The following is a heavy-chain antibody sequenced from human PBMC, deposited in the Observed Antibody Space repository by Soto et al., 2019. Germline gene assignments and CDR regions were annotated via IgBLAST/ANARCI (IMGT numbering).Heavy chain of an antibody. J-gene: IGHJ4*02. D-gene: IGHD6-6*01. CDR3: ARRENIAARRHDY. Sequence: QVQLQQWGAGLLKPSETLSLSCAVFGGSFSGYYWSWIRQPPRKGVEWIGQIDHSGNTNYNPSLKSRVTISVDTSKNQFSLNVSSVTVADTAVYYCARRENIAARRHDYWGQGTLVTVSS. V-gene: IGHV4-34*01. CDR1: GGSFSGYY. CDR2: IDHSGNT.